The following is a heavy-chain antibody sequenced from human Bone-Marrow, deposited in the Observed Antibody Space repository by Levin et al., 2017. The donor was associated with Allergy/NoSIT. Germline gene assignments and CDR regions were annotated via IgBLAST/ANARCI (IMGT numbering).Heavy chain of an antibody. D-gene: IGHD3-10*01. CDR2: ISSSSSTI. J-gene: IGHJ3*02. Sequence: PGGSLRLSCAASGFTFSSYSMNWVRQAPGKGLEWVSYISSSSSTIYYADSVKGRFTISRDNAKNSLYLQMNSLRDEDTAVYYCARERGLLLWFGELLSTPENDAFDIWGQGTMVTVSS. CDR1: GFTFSSYS. V-gene: IGHV3-48*02. CDR3: ARERGLLLWFGELLSTPENDAFDI.